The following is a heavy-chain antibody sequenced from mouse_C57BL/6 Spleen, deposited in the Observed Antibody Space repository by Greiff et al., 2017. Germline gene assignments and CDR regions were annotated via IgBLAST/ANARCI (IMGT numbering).Heavy chain of an antibody. CDR2: IDPNSGGT. CDR3: ARSGGLRRVLYYAMDY. J-gene: IGHJ4*01. D-gene: IGHD2-4*01. CDR1: GYTFTSYW. Sequence: VQLQQPGAELVKPGASVKLSCKASGYTFTSYWMHWVKQRPGRGLEWIGRIDPNSGGTKYNEKFKSKATLTVNKPSSTAYMQLSSLTSEDSAVYYFARSGGLRRVLYYAMDYWGQGTSVTVSS. V-gene: IGHV1-72*01.